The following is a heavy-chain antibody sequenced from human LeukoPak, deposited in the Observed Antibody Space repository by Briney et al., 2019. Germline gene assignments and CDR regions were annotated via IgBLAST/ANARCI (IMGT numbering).Heavy chain of an antibody. J-gene: IGHJ4*02. CDR2: ISAAGATT. V-gene: IGHV3-23*01. Sequence: PGGSLRLSCAGSGFSFRTYAMHWVRQAPGKGLEWVSGISAAGATTHYADSVKGRFTISRDNSKNTLYLQMNSLRAEDTAVYYCAKGYADNNGYFKTFHYWGQGTLVTVSS. D-gene: IGHD3-22*01. CDR1: GFSFRTYA. CDR3: AKGYADNNGYFKTFHY.